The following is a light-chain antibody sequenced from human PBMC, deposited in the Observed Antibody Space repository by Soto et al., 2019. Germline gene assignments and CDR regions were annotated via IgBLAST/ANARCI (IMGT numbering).Light chain of an antibody. J-gene: IGKJ1*01. CDR1: QSLLHRNGYNY. CDR3: MQGLQTPWT. Sequence: DIVMTQSPLSLPVTPGEPASISCRSSQSLLHRNGYNYLDWYLQKPGQSPQLLIYLGSNRASGVPDRFSGSGSGTDFTLKISRVEAEDVGPYYCMQGLQTPWTFGHGTKVEIK. V-gene: IGKV2-28*01. CDR2: LGS.